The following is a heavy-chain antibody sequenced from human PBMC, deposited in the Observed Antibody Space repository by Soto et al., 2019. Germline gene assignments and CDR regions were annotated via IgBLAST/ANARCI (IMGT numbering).Heavy chain of an antibody. CDR1: GYTFTSYA. V-gene: IGHV1-3*01. D-gene: IGHD3-22*01. CDR3: SRGSGYYYWDDY. J-gene: IGHJ4*02. CDR2: INAGNGNT. Sequence: ASVKVSWKASGYTFTSYAMHWVRQAPGQRLEWMGWINAGNGNTKYSQKFQGRVTITRDTSASTAYMELSSLRSEDTAVYYCSRGSGYYYWDDYWGQGTLVTVSS.